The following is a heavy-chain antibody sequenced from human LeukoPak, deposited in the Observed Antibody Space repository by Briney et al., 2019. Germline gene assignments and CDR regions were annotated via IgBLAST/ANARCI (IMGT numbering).Heavy chain of an antibody. CDR2: INPNSGGT. CDR1: GYTFTGYY. D-gene: IGHD2-2*01. CDR3: ARAKLSCQLLYAFDI. V-gene: IGHV1-2*02. Sequence: ASVKVSCKTSGYTFTGYYMHWVRQAPGQGLEWMGWINPNSGGTNYAQKFQGRVTMTRDTSISTAYMELSRLRSDDTAVYYCARAKLSCQLLYAFDIWGQGTMVTVSS. J-gene: IGHJ3*02.